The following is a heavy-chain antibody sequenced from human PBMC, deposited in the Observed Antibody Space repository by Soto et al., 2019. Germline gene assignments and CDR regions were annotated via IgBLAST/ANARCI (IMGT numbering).Heavy chain of an antibody. Sequence: GASVKVSCKASGYTFTSYGISWVRQAPGQGLEWMGWISAYNGNTNYAQKLQGRVTMTTDTSTSTAYMELRSLRSDDTAVYYCARVQPITMIVVVRDFDYWGQGTLVTVSS. CDR3: ARVQPITMIVVVRDFDY. V-gene: IGHV1-18*01. CDR2: ISAYNGNT. J-gene: IGHJ4*02. CDR1: GYTFTSYG. D-gene: IGHD3-22*01.